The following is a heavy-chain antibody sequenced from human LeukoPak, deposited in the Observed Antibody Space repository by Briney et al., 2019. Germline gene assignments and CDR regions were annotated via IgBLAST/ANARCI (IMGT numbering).Heavy chain of an antibody. D-gene: IGHD3-16*01. V-gene: IGHV1-18*01. Sequence: ASVKVSCKASGYKFRSYDIIWVRQAPGQGLEYMGWISPDNGYTNSAHKIQGRVTMTADTSTSTAYMELRSLRSDDTAVYYCARYNGYDWGYLDYWGQGTLVTVFS. CDR1: GYKFRSYD. CDR2: ISPDNGYT. CDR3: ARYNGYDWGYLDY. J-gene: IGHJ4*02.